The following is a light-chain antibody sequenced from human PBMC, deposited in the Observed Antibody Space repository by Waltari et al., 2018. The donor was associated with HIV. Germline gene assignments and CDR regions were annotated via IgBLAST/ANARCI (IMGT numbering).Light chain of an antibody. J-gene: IGKJ5*01. CDR3: QQSYTSLIT. Sequence: DIQMTQSPSSLSASVGDRVTITCRASQSITTHLNWYQQKSGKAPKLLIYTASNLQSGVPSRFTGGGSGTNFTLTISSLQPEDFATYYCQQSYTSLITFGHGTRLEIK. CDR1: QSITTH. V-gene: IGKV1-39*01. CDR2: TAS.